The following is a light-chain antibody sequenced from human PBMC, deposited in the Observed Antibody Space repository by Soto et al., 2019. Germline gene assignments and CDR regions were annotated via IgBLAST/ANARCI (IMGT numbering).Light chain of an antibody. CDR2: DAS. CDR3: QQRSNWPPIP. J-gene: IGKJ5*01. Sequence: ERVIPQYPATLSVSPGERATLSCMASQSVSSYLAWYQQKPGQAPRLLIYDASNRATGIPARFSGSGSGTDLTLTISSLEPEDFAVYYCQQRSNWPPIPFGQGTRLEIK. CDR1: QSVSSY. V-gene: IGKV3-11*01.